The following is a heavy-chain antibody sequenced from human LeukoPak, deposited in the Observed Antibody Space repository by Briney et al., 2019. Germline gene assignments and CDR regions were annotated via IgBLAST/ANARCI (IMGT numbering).Heavy chain of an antibody. CDR3: ARLLHIAVAGIGH. V-gene: IGHV4-39*01. J-gene: IGHJ4*02. D-gene: IGHD6-19*01. CDR1: GGSISSSSYY. Sequence: PSETLSLTCTVSGGSISSSSYYWGWIRQPPGKGLEWIGSIYYSGSTYYNPSLKSRVTISVDTSKNQFSLKLSSVTAADTAVYYCARLLHIAVAGIGHWGQGTLVTVSS. CDR2: IYYSGST.